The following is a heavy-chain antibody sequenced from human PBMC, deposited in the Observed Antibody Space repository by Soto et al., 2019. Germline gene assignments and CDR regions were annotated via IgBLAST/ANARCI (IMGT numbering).Heavy chain of an antibody. D-gene: IGHD2-15*01. J-gene: IGHJ4*02. CDR2: INPSGGST. CDR1: GYTFTSYY. CDR3: ATLLIGYCSGGSCSSYFDY. Sequence: ASVEVSCKASGYTFTSYYMHWVLQAPGQGLEWMGIINPSGGSTSYAQKFQGRVTMTRDTSTSTVYMELSSLRSEDTAVYYCATLLIGYCSGGSCSSYFDYWGQGTLVTVSS. V-gene: IGHV1-46*01.